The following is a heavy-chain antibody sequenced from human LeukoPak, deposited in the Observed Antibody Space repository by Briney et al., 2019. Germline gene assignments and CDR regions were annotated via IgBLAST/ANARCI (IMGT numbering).Heavy chain of an antibody. D-gene: IGHD2-8*01. CDR2: INPRGGGT. J-gene: IGHJ5*02. CDR3: ARDMLAVPSNWFDP. V-gene: IGHV1-46*01. CDR1: GYTFTSYY. Sequence: ASVKVSCKSSGYTFTSYYIHWVRQARGQGLAWMGVINPRGGGTSYAQKFQGRVTMTRDTSTSTVYMDLRSLRSEDTAVYFCARDMLAVPSNWFDPWGQGTLVTVSS.